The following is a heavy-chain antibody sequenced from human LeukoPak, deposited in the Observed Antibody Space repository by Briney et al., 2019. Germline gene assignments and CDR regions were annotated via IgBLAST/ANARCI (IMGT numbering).Heavy chain of an antibody. V-gene: IGHV1-46*01. CDR2: INPSSGSP. J-gene: IGHJ4*02. D-gene: IGHD1-26*01. CDR1: GYSFTTYY. CDR3: ARVIMGGRYFHHFDY. Sequence: ASVKVSCKASGYSFTTYYIHWVRQAPGQGLEWLGIINPSSGSPSYAPKFQNRVTMTRDMSTSTVYMEVNSLRSEDTAVYYCARVIMGGRYFHHFDYWGQGTLVTVSS.